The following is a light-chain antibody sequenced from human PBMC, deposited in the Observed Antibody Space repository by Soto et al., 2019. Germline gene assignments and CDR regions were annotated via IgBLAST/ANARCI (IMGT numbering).Light chain of an antibody. CDR1: QRGIIN. CDR3: QQYNSWPPFT. CDR2: DTA. J-gene: IGKJ5*01. Sequence: ELLFTQSPTTLAFSPGRRAPHSCTAGQRGIINLSAYQQQPPQEPSLLIYDTATRAHGIPARFSGSGSGTEFTLTTSSLLHEDFAVYYCQQYNSWPPFTFGQGTRLEIK. V-gene: IGKV3-15*01.